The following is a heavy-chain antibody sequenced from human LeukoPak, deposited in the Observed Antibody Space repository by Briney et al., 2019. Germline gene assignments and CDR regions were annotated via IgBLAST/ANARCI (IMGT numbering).Heavy chain of an antibody. D-gene: IGHD3-3*01. CDR1: GGSFSGYY. CDR3: ARRQTILEWFVSDY. CDR2: INHSGST. V-gene: IGHV4-34*01. J-gene: IGHJ4*02. Sequence: SETLSLTCAVYGGSFSGYYWSWIRQPPGKGREWIGEINHSGSTNYNPSLKSRITISVDTSKNQFSLKLSSVTAADTAVYYCARRQTILEWFVSDYWGQGTLVTVSS.